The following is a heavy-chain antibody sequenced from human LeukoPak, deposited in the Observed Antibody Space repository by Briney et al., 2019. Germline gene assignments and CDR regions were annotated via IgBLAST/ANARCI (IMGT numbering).Heavy chain of an antibody. V-gene: IGHV3-9*01. Sequence: GRSLRLSCAASGFTFDDYAMHWVRQAPGKGLEWVSGISWNSGSIGYADSVKGRFTISRDNAKNSLYLQMNSLRAEDTALYYCAKGSSGSYGDYTYYFDYWGQGTLVTVSS. CDR3: AKGSSGSYGDYTYYFDY. CDR1: GFTFDDYA. J-gene: IGHJ4*02. CDR2: ISWNSGSI. D-gene: IGHD4-17*01.